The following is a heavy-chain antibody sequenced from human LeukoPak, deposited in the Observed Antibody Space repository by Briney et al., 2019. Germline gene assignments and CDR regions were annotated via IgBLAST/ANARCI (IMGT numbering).Heavy chain of an antibody. V-gene: IGHV4-4*08. CDR3: ARRAYYDSSGFHPTSGYFDL. CDR2: IYSSGIT. Sequence: PSESLSLTCSVSGVSMFSYYLNWIRQPPGKGLEWIGYIYSSGITNYNPSLRSRGTISVATSRNQFSLRLTSVTAEDTAIYYCARRAYYDSSGFHPTSGYFDLWGRGTLVTVSS. J-gene: IGHJ2*01. CDR1: GVSMFSYY. D-gene: IGHD3-16*01.